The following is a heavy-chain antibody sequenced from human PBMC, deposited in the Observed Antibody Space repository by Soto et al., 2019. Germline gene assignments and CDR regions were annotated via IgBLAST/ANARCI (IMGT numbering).Heavy chain of an antibody. J-gene: IGHJ4*02. Sequence: EVQMVESGGGLVQPGGSLRLSCAASGFSFSTYWMYWVRQAPGKGLEWVANVNEDGTEKNYVDSVKGRFTISRDNAKNSLYLQMNSLSAEDTAVYYWSHTWVGGQGTLVTVSS. CDR2: VNEDGTEK. V-gene: IGHV3-7*01. D-gene: IGHD3-16*01. CDR3: SHTWV. CDR1: GFSFSTYW.